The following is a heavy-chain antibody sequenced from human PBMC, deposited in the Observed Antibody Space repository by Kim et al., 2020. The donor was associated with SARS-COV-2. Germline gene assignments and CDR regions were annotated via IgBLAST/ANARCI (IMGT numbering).Heavy chain of an antibody. J-gene: IGHJ6*02. CDR3: ARPRIVVAGAGDL. CDR1: GASISGSNYY. D-gene: IGHD2-15*01. V-gene: IGHV4-39*01. CDR2: IHYSGAI. Sequence: SETLSLTCTVSGASISGSNYYWAWFRQPPGRGLEWIGRIHYSGAIYCNPSFKPRVAISVDKSKNQFSLNLNSVTSADAAVYFCARPRIVVAGAGDLWG.